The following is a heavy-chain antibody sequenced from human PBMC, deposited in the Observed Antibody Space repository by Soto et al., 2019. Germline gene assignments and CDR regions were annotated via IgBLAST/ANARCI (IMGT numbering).Heavy chain of an antibody. V-gene: IGHV4-31*03. D-gene: IGHD5-12*01. CDR3: ARDDRDGYNLGGMDV. CDR1: AGTISSGWYY. CDR2: IYYSGST. Sequence: SEPLSLACTVSAGTISSGWYYCSWIRQQPGKGLEWIGYIYYSGSTYYNPSLKSRVTISVDTSKNQFSLKLSSVTAADTAVYYCARDDRDGYNLGGMDVWGQGTTVTVSS. J-gene: IGHJ6*02.